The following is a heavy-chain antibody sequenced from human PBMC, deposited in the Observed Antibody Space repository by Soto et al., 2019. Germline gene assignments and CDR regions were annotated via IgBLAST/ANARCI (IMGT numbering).Heavy chain of an antibody. CDR2: VIPIFGTT. V-gene: IGHV1-69*13. CDR3: AREAAAGTNRFDP. J-gene: IGHJ5*02. D-gene: IGHD6-13*01. Sequence: SVKVSCKASGGTFSSFAIIWVRQAPGQGLEWMGGVIPIFGTTDYAQKFQGRVTIIADESTSTAYMELSSLRSEDTAVYYCAREAAAGTNRFDPWGQGTLVTAPQ. CDR1: GGTFSSFA.